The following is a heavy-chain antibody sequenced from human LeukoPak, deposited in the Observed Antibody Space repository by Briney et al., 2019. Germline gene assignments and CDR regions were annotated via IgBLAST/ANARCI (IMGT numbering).Heavy chain of an antibody. CDR1: GFIFNNAW. J-gene: IGHJ4*02. V-gene: IGHV3-15*01. Sequence: GGSLRLSCATSGFIFNNAWMSWVRQAPGKGLEWVGHIKPRGGPTDYAAPVKGRFTISRDDSRNTLYLQMNSLKTEDTAVYYCSAERHYSFYFWGQGTLVTVSS. CDR3: SAERHYSFYF. CDR2: IKPRGGPT. D-gene: IGHD2-21*01.